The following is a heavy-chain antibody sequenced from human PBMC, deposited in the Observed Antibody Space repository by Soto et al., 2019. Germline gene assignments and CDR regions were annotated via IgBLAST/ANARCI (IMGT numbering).Heavy chain of an antibody. D-gene: IGHD2-21*01. J-gene: IGHJ3*02. CDR3: ARDSFVGGGAFDI. CDR2: IYYRGST. CDR1: GGSISSGDYY. V-gene: IGHV4-31*03. Sequence: SETLSLTCTVSGGSISSGDYYWSWIRQHPGKGLEYIGYIYYRGSTYYNPSLTSRVTISVDTSKNQFSLKLNSVTAADTAVYYCARDSFVGGGAFDIWGQGTMVTVSS.